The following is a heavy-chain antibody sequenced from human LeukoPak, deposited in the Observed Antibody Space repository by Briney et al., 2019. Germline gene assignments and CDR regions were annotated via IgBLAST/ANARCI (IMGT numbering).Heavy chain of an antibody. CDR1: GYTFTSYG. CDR2: ISAYNGNT. J-gene: IGHJ4*02. Sequence: ASVKVSCKASGYTFTSYGISWVRQAPGQGREWMGWISAYNGNTNYAQKLQGRVTMTTDTSTSTAYMELWSLRSDDTAVYYCARATHQVVPAAMGVDYWGQGTLVTVSS. CDR3: ARATHQVVPAAMGVDY. D-gene: IGHD2-2*01. V-gene: IGHV1-18*01.